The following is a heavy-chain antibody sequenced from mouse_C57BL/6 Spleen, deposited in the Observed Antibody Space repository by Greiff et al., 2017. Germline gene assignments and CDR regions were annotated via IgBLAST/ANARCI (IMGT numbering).Heavy chain of an antibody. CDR3: AAIYDGYPYYFDY. CDR1: GFTFSSYT. V-gene: IGHV5-9*01. D-gene: IGHD2-3*01. Sequence: EVMLVESGGGLVKPGGSLKLSCAASGFTFSSYTMSWVRQTPEKRLEWVATISGGGGNTYYPDSVKGRFTISRDNAKNTLYLQMSSLRSEDTALYYCAAIYDGYPYYFDYWGQGTTLTVSS. J-gene: IGHJ2*01. CDR2: ISGGGGNT.